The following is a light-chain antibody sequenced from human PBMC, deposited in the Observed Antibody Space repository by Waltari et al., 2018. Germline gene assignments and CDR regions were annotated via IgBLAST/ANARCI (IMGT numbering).Light chain of an antibody. CDR2: EAA. CDR3: QQRSDWPRT. CDR1: RRVSSY. Sequence: EIVLTQSPATLSLSPGERATLSCRASRRVSSYLAWYQQKPGQAPRLLIYEAANTATRVPARFSGSGSGTDFTLTISSLEPEDFAVYFCQQRSDWPRTFGQGTKVEIK. V-gene: IGKV3-11*01. J-gene: IGKJ1*01.